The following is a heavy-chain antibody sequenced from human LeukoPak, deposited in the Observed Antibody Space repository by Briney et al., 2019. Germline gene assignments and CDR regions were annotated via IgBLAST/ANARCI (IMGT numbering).Heavy chain of an antibody. J-gene: IGHJ4*02. CDR3: ARGHYDILTGNYKWTPDY. D-gene: IGHD3-9*01. Sequence: GGSLRLSCAASGFTFSSYKMNWVRQAPGRGLEWVSSIHSGGSDIYYADSVKGRFTVSRDNAKNSLFLQMNSLRAEDTALSYCARGHYDILTGNYKWTPDYWGQGTLVTVSS. CDR2: IHSGGSDI. CDR1: GFTFSSYK. V-gene: IGHV3-21*06.